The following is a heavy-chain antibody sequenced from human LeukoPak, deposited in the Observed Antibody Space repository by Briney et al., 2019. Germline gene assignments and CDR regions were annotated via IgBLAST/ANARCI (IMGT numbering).Heavy chain of an antibody. D-gene: IGHD4-17*01. V-gene: IGHV1-2*04. CDR1: GYTFTGYY. J-gene: IGHJ4*02. CDR3: ARDTPMTTVTEDY. Sequence: GGSVKVSCKASGYTFTGYYMHWVRQAPGQGLEWMGWINPNSGGTNYAQKFQGWVTMTRDTSISTAYMELSRLRSDDTAVYYCARDTPMTTVTEDYWGQGTLVTVSS. CDR2: INPNSGGT.